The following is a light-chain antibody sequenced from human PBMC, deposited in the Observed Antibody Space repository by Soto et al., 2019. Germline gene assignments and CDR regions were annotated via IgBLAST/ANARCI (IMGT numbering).Light chain of an antibody. CDR1: SGSIATNY. Sequence: NFMLTQPHSASESPGKTVTLTCTRSSGSIATNYVQWYQQRPGSAPTTVIYENDQRPSGVPDRFSGSIDSSSNSASPSISGLKTEDEADYHCQSYQNIDHAVVFGGGTKLTVL. CDR3: QSYQNIDHAVV. CDR2: END. V-gene: IGLV6-57*03. J-gene: IGLJ2*01.